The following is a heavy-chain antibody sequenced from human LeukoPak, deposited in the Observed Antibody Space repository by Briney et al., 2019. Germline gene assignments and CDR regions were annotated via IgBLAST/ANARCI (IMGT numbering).Heavy chain of an antibody. CDR2: ISYDGSNK. V-gene: IGHV3-30*18. D-gene: IGHD4-17*01. J-gene: IGHJ6*02. Sequence: PGRSLRLSCAASGFTFSSYGMHWVRQAPGKGLEWVAVISYDGSNKYYADSVKGRFTISRDNSKNTLYLQMNSLRAEDTAVYYCAKGLTTVPYYYGMDVWGQGTTVTVSS. CDR1: GFTFSSYG. CDR3: AKGLTTVPYYYGMDV.